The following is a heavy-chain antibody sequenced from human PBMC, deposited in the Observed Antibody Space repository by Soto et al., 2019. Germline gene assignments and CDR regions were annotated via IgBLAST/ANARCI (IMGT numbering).Heavy chain of an antibody. CDR1: GGTFSSYA. V-gene: IGHV1-69*01. Sequence: QVQLVQSGAEVKKSGSSVKVSCKASGGTFSSYAISWVRQAPGQGLEWMGGIIPIFGTANYAQKFQGRVTITADESTSTAYMELSSLRSEDTAVYYCARGGYCSSTSCYNWLDDYWGQGTLVTVSS. J-gene: IGHJ4*02. CDR2: IIPIFGTA. CDR3: ARGGYCSSTSCYNWLDDY. D-gene: IGHD2-2*02.